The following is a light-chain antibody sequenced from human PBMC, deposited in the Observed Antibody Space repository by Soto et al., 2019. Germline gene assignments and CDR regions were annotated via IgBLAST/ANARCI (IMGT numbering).Light chain of an antibody. Sequence: DIVMTQSPDSLTVSLGEMATITCKSSQSVLYSSNNKNYIAWYQQKPGQPPKLLIYWTTSREPGSPDRFSGSGSGTDFTLSISSLQADDVAAYYCQQYYNFPHTFGQGTMLEIK. J-gene: IGKJ2*01. V-gene: IGKV4-1*01. CDR3: QQYYNFPHT. CDR1: QSVLYSSNNKNY. CDR2: WTT.